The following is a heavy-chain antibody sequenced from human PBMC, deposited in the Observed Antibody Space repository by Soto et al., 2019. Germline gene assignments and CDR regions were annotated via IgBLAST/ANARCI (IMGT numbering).Heavy chain of an antibody. J-gene: IGHJ6*02. CDR3: ARDDYGSAGMDV. CDR1: RDSFSSYY. Sequence: SQTLSLTCTLSRDSFSSYYWSCIRQPAGKGLEWIGRTYPSGTTNYNPSLKSRLTLSRDTSKNQFSLSLRSVTAADTAVYFCARDDYGSAGMDVWGQGTTVTVSS. CDR2: TYPSGTT. V-gene: IGHV4-4*07. D-gene: IGHD3-10*01.